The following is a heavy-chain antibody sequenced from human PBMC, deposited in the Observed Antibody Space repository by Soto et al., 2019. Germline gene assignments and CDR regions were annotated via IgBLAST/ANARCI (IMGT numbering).Heavy chain of an antibody. Sequence: SETLSLTCTVSGGSISSSSYYWGWIRQPPGKGLEWIGSIYYSGSTYYNPSLKSRVTISVDTSKNQFSLRAEDTAVYYCAKEVGISYYDSSGYDTYYYYGMDVWGQGTTVTVSS. CDR3: AKEVGISYYDSSGYDTYYYYGMDV. CDR1: GGSISSSSYY. J-gene: IGHJ6*02. D-gene: IGHD3-22*01. V-gene: IGHV4-39*02. CDR2: IYYSGST.